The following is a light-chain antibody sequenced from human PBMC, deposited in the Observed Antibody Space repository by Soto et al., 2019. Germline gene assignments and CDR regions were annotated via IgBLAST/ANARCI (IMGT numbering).Light chain of an antibody. CDR1: QSVSSN. Sequence: EIVMTQSPATLSMSPGERATLSCRASQSVSSNLAWYQQKPCQAPRLLIYGASTRATGIPARFSRSGSGTEFTLTISSLRSEDFAVYYCQQYNNWLWTFGQGTKVEIK. V-gene: IGKV3-15*01. CDR2: GAS. CDR3: QQYNNWLWT. J-gene: IGKJ1*01.